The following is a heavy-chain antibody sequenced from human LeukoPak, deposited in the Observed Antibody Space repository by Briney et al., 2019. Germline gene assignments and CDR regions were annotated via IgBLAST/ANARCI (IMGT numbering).Heavy chain of an antibody. J-gene: IGHJ4*02. Sequence: GGSLRLSCAASGFIFDDYNLHWVRQAPGKGLEWVSLISWDGGTTYYADSMKGRFTISRDNSKDFLYLQMNSLRTEGTALYYCKKGGGWGLPGYFFEYWGQGTLVTVSS. CDR3: KKGGGWGLPGYFFEY. V-gene: IGHV3-43*01. CDR1: GFIFDDYN. D-gene: IGHD1-26*01. CDR2: ISWDGGTT.